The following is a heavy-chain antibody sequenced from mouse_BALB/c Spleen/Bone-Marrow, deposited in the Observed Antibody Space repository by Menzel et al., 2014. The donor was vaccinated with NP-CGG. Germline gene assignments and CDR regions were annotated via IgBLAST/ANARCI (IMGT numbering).Heavy chain of an antibody. Sequence: EVKLMESGPELVKPGASVKMSCKASGYTFTSYVMHWVKQKPGQGLEWIGYINPYNDGTKYNEKFKGKATLTSDKSSSTAYMELSSLASEDSAVYYCARRFFAYWGQGTLVSVSA. V-gene: IGHV1-14*01. CDR2: INPYNDGT. CDR1: GYTFTSYV. CDR3: ARRFFAY. J-gene: IGHJ3*01.